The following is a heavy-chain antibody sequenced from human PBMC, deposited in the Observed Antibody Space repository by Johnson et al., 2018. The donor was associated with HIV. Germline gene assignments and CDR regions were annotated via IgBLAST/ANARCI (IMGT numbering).Heavy chain of an antibody. CDR3: AKDGDHSGSPPEAFDI. Sequence: VQLVESRGGLVQPGGSLRVSCAASGFTFSSYDMHWVRQATGKGLEWVSVIYSGGSTNYADSVKGRFTISRDISKNTLYLQMNSLRAEDTAVYYCAKDGDHSGSPPEAFDIWGQGTMVTVSS. J-gene: IGHJ3*02. CDR1: GFTFSSYD. CDR2: IYSGGST. D-gene: IGHD1-26*01. V-gene: IGHV3-66*01.